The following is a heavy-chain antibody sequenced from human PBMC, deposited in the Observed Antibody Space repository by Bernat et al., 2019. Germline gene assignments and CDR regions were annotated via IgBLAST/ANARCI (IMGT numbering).Heavy chain of an antibody. CDR1: GDSVSSNSDA. D-gene: IGHD1-26*01. Sequence: QVQLQQSGPGLVKPSQTLSLTCAISGDSVSSNSDAWNWIRQSPSRGLEWLGRTYYRSKWFNEYAGSVKSRITINPDTSKNQFSLKLNSVTPEDTAMYFCARGRYSAFDIWGQGTMVTVSS. J-gene: IGHJ3*02. V-gene: IGHV6-1*01. CDR2: TYYRSKWFN. CDR3: ARGRYSAFDI.